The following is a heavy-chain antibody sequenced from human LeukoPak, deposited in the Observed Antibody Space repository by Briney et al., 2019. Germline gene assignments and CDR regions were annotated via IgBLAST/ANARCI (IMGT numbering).Heavy chain of an antibody. D-gene: IGHD1-26*01. V-gene: IGHV3-30*02. CDR2: IRYDGSNK. J-gene: IGHJ4*02. CDR1: GFTFSSYG. Sequence: GGSLRLSCAASGFTFSSYGMHWVRQAPGKGLEWVAFIRYDGSNKYYADSVKGRFTISRDNSKNTLYLQMNSLRAEDTAVYYCAKDRGGGGYWGHYFDYWGQGTLVTVSS. CDR3: AKDRGGGGYWGHYFDY.